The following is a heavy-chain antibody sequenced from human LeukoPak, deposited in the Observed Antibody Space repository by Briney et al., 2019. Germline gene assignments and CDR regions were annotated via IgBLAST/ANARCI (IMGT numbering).Heavy chain of an antibody. D-gene: IGHD3-3*01. CDR1: GYSISSGYY. CDR3: ARPARDFWSGYYHGFDY. Sequence: SSETLSLTCAVSGYSISSGYYWGWIRQPPGKGLEWIGSIYHSGSTYYHPSLKSRVTISVDTSKNQFSLKLSSVTAADTAVYYCARPARDFWSGYYHGFDYWGQGTLVTVSS. CDR2: IYHSGST. J-gene: IGHJ4*02. V-gene: IGHV4-38-2*01.